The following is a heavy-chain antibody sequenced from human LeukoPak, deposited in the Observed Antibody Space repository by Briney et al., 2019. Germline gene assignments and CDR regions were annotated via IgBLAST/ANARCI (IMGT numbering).Heavy chain of an antibody. CDR3: ARGEKWDLHAFDV. D-gene: IGHD1-26*01. Sequence: PSETLSLTCAVYGGSFSGYYWTWIRQPPGKGLEWIGEINHAGSTDYNPSLKSRLTISVDVSKNQFSLKLRSVTAADTGIYYCARGEKWDLHAFDVWGRGTMVTAS. J-gene: IGHJ3*01. V-gene: IGHV4-34*01. CDR1: GGSFSGYY. CDR2: INHAGST.